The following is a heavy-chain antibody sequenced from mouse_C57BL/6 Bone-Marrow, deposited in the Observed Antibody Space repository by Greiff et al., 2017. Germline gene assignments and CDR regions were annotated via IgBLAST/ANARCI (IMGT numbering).Heavy chain of an antibody. J-gene: IGHJ3*01. V-gene: IGHV1-47*01. CDR1: GYTFTTYS. Sequence: QVQLQQSGAELVKPGASVKMSCKASGYTFTTYSIEWMKQTPGKRLEWIGNFHPYDNDTKYNEKFKGKATLTVEKSSSTVYLELSRLTSDDSAVYYCAIPIYDGYYWFAYWGQGTLVTVSA. CDR2: FHPYDNDT. D-gene: IGHD2-3*01. CDR3: AIPIYDGYYWFAY.